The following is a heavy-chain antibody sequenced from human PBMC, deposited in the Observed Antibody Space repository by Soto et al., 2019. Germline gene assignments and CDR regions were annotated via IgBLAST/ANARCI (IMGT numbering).Heavy chain of an antibody. CDR1: GGTFSSYA. Sequence: SVKVSCKASGGTFSSYAISWVRQAPGQGLEWMGGIIPIFGTANYAQKFQGRVTITADESTSTAYMELSSLRSEDTAVYYCARTHYYDSSGYSYYPDYWGQGTLVTVSS. D-gene: IGHD3-22*01. V-gene: IGHV1-69*13. CDR2: IIPIFGTA. CDR3: ARTHYYDSSGYSYYPDY. J-gene: IGHJ4*02.